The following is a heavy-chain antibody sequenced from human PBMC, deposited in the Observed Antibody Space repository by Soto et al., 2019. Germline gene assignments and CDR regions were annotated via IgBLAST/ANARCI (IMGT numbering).Heavy chain of an antibody. J-gene: IGHJ4*02. Sequence: ASVKVSCKASGYTFTSYYMHWVRQAPGQGLEWMGIVNPSGGATTYAQKFQGRVTMTRDTSTSTVYMELSSLRSEDTAVYYCARSLGFEYFYAASDYWGQGTLVTVSS. CDR1: GYTFTSYY. D-gene: IGHD3-10*01. CDR2: VNPSGGAT. V-gene: IGHV1-46*01. CDR3: ARSLGFEYFYAASDY.